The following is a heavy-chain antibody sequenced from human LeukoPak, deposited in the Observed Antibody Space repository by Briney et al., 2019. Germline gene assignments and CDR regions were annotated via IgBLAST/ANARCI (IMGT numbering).Heavy chain of an antibody. Sequence: SVKVSCKASGGTFSSYAISWVRQAPGQGLEWMGGIIPIFGTANYAQKFQGRVTITADESTSTAYMELSSLRSEDTAVYYCARDTYYGSSGYYYHYYWGQGTLVTVSS. D-gene: IGHD3-22*01. CDR2: IIPIFGTA. J-gene: IGHJ4*02. CDR1: GGTFSSYA. V-gene: IGHV1-69*13. CDR3: ARDTYYGSSGYYYHYY.